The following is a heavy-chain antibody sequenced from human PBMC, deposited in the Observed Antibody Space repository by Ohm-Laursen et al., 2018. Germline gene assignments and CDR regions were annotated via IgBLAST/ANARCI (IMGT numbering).Heavy chain of an antibody. CDR1: GFAFSSYE. CDR2: ISSSGSTI. Sequence: SLRLSCAASGFAFSSYEMNWVRQAPGKGLEWVSYISSSGSTIYYADSVKGRFTISRDNAKNSLYLQMNSLRAEDTAVYYCARGGNTDFWSGYKYFDYWGQGTLVTVSS. D-gene: IGHD3-3*01. J-gene: IGHJ4*02. CDR3: ARGGNTDFWSGYKYFDY. V-gene: IGHV3-48*03.